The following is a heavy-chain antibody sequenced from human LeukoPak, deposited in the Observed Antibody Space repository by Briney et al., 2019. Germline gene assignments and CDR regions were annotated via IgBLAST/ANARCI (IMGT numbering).Heavy chain of an antibody. CDR3: ATDLCGDCRPRTGFDP. Sequence: GGSLRLSCAASGFTFSSYAMAWVRQAPGKGLEWVSAISGSGSSTNYGDSVKGRFTISRDESKNTLYLQMNSLRAEDTAVYYCATDLCGDCRPRTGFDPWGQGTLVTVSS. D-gene: IGHD2-21*02. V-gene: IGHV3-23*01. J-gene: IGHJ5*02. CDR1: GFTFSSYA. CDR2: ISGSGSST.